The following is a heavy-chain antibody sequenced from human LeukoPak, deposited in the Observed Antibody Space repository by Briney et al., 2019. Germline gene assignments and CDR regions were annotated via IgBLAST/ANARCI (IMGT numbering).Heavy chain of an antibody. V-gene: IGHV4-31*03. D-gene: IGHD5-24*01. Sequence: SQTLSLACTVSGGSINNGGYYWSWIRQHPGKGLEWIGYICYSGSTYYNPSLKSRVTISVDTSKNQFSLNLSSVTAADTAVYYCARKGATTYYFEYWGQGTLVTVSS. CDR3: ARKGATTYYFEY. CDR2: ICYSGST. CDR1: GGSINNGGYY. J-gene: IGHJ4*02.